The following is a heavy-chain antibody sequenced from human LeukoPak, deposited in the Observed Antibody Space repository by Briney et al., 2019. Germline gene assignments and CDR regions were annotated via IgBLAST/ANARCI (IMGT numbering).Heavy chain of an antibody. V-gene: IGHV5-51*01. J-gene: IGHJ4*02. D-gene: IGHD1-26*01. CDR1: GYSFTSYW. Sequence: GASLKISCKGSGYSFTSYWIGWVRQMPGKGLEWMGIIYPGDSDTSYSPSFQGQVTISADKSISTAYLQWSSLKASDTATYYCARHEVGALCDYWGQGTLVTVSS. CDR2: IYPGDSDT. CDR3: ARHEVGALCDY.